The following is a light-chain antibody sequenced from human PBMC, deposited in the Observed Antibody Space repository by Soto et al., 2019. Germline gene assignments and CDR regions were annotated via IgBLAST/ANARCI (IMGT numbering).Light chain of an antibody. CDR2: DVS. Sequence: QSVLTQPASVSGSPGQSITISCTGTSSDVGGYNSVSWYQHHPGKAPKLMIYDVSNRPSGVSYRFSASKSGNTASLTISGLQAEDEADYYCSSYTSSSTLVFGGGTKVTVL. CDR3: SSYTSSSTLV. CDR1: SSDVGGYNS. V-gene: IGLV2-14*03. J-gene: IGLJ3*02.